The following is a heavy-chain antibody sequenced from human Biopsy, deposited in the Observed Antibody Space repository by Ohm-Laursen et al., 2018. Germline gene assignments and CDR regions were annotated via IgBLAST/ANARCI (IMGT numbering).Heavy chain of an antibody. CDR3: AGDINNWNVNY. Sequence: SVKVSCKASGGTLITYAISWVRQAPGQGLEWMGRIIPILGIPNYALKFHGRVTITADKSKATAYMELSNLRSEDTAVYYCAGDINNWNVNYWGQGTLVIVSS. V-gene: IGHV1-69*04. D-gene: IGHD1-20*01. J-gene: IGHJ4*02. CDR1: GGTLITYA. CDR2: IIPILGIP.